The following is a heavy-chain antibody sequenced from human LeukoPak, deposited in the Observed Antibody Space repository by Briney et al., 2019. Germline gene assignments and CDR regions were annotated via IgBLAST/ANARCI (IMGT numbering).Heavy chain of an antibody. Sequence: GGSLRLSCAGSGFTFSSYDMSWIRQAPGKGLEWVSYISSSGSTIYYADSVKGRFTISRDNAKNSLYLQMNSLRAEDTAVYYCARDYLYDSSGYYDGYWGQGTLVTVSS. D-gene: IGHD3-22*01. CDR3: ARDYLYDSSGYYDGY. CDR2: ISSSGSTI. CDR1: GFTFSSYD. J-gene: IGHJ4*02. V-gene: IGHV3-11*04.